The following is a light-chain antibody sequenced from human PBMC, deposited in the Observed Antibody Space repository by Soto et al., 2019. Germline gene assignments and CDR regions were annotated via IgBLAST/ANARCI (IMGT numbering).Light chain of an antibody. CDR3: QQCHSFPLT. Sequence: DIQMTQSPSTLSASVGDRVTITCRASQNIVNWWAWYQQKPGKAPKLLIYDASSLERGVPSRFSGSGSGTEFTLTISSLQPDDFATYYCQQCHSFPLTFGQGTKVEFK. CDR2: DAS. V-gene: IGKV1-5*01. J-gene: IGKJ1*01. CDR1: QNIVNW.